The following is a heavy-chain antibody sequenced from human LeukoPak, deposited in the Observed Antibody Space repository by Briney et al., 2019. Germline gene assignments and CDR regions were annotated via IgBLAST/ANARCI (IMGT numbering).Heavy chain of an antibody. D-gene: IGHD3-3*01. CDR1: GYTFTSYD. Sequence: GASVKVSCKASGYTFTSYDINWVRQATGQGLEWMGWMNPNSGNTGYAQKFQGRVTMTRNTSISTAYMELSSLRSEDTAVYYCARGRYDFWSGYSTYGMDVWGQGTTVTVSS. CDR2: MNPNSGNT. V-gene: IGHV1-8*01. J-gene: IGHJ6*02. CDR3: ARGRYDFWSGYSTYGMDV.